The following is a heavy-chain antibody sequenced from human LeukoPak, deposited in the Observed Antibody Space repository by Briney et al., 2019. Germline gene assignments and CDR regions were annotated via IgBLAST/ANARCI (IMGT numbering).Heavy chain of an antibody. V-gene: IGHV3-21*01. J-gene: IGHJ4*02. CDR2: ISSSSSYI. CDR1: GFTFSSYS. Sequence: GGSLRLSCAASGFTFSSYSMNWVRQAPGKGLEWVSSISSSSSYIYYADSVKGRFTISRDNAKNSLYLQMNSLRAEDTAVYYCASLYSSGGMGDFWGQGTLVTVSS. D-gene: IGHD6-19*01. CDR3: ASLYSSGGMGDF.